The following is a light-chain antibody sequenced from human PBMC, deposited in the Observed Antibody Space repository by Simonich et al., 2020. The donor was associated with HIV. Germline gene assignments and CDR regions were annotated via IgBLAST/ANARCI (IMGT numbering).Light chain of an antibody. Sequence: EIVMTQSPATLSVSPGERATLSPRASQSVSSNLAWYQQKPGQAHRLLIYGASTRATGIPARFSGSGSGTDFTLTISSLQAEDVAVYYCQQYHSIPWTFGQGTKVEIK. J-gene: IGKJ1*01. CDR1: QSVSSN. CDR3: QQYHSIPWT. V-gene: IGKV3-15*01. CDR2: GAS.